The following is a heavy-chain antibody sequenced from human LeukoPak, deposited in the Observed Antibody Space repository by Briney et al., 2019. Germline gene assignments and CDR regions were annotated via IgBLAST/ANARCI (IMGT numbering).Heavy chain of an antibody. J-gene: IGHJ4*02. V-gene: IGHV4-59*01. CDR3: ARGEVATGEFDY. CDR2: IYYSGST. Sequence: PSETLSLTCTVSGGSISSYYWSWIRQPPGKGLGWIGYIYYSGSTNYNPSLKSRVTISVDTSKNQFSLKLSSVTAADTAVYYCARGEVATGEFDYWGQGTLVTVSS. CDR1: GGSISSYY. D-gene: IGHD5-12*01.